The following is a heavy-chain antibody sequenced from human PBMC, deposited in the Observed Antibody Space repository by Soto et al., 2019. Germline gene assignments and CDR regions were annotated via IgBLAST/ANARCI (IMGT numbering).Heavy chain of an antibody. J-gene: IGHJ5*02. V-gene: IGHV3-7*01. CDR2: IKQDGSEK. CDR3: AKRVSVPAAIGSWFDP. CDR1: GFTFSSYW. D-gene: IGHD2-2*01. Sequence: EVQLVESGGGLVQPGGSLRLSCAASGFTFSSYWMSWVRQAPGKGLEWVANIKQDGSEKYYVDSVKGRFTISRDNAKNSLYLQMNSLRAEDTAVYYCAKRVSVPAAIGSWFDPWVQGSLVTVSS.